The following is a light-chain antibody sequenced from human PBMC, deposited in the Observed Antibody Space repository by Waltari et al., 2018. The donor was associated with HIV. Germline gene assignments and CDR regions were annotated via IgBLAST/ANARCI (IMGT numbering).Light chain of an antibody. J-gene: IGKJ2*01. V-gene: IGKV2-24*01. CDR2: KIS. CDR3: MQSTLSPHT. CDR1: KILVHSDGNTY. Sequence: SVMTQTPLSSPVTLGKPACICCRSSKILVHSDGNTYLSWLHQQPGQPPRLLFSKISHRFSAVSDRFSGRAAGTDFTLKISRVEAEDVGIYYCMQSTLSPHTFGQGTKLEIK.